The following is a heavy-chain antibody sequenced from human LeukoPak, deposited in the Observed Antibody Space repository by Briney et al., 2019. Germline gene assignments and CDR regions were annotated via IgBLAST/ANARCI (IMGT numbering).Heavy chain of an antibody. D-gene: IGHD2-21*02. J-gene: IGHJ3*02. Sequence: SKTLSLTCTVSGGSISSYYWSWIRQPPGKGLEWIGYIYYSGSTNYNPSLKSRVTISVDTSKNLFSLKLSSVTAADTAVYYCARYCGGDCYPSPDAFDIWGQGTMVTVSS. V-gene: IGHV4-59*12. CDR1: GGSISSYY. CDR3: ARYCGGDCYPSPDAFDI. CDR2: IYYSGST.